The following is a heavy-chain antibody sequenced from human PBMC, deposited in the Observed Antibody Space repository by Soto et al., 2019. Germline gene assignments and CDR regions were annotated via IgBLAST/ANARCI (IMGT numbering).Heavy chain of an antibody. CDR2: IDGSGGIT. Sequence: QLLQSGGGLVQPGGSLTLSCAASGFTFGTTDMSWVRQAPGEGLEWGSTIDGSGGITYYADSVKGRFTISRDHSRNTVYLQMNSLSGDDTALYYCVKNSGWFNTWGQGALVTVSS. CDR3: VKNSGWFNT. J-gene: IGHJ5*02. D-gene: IGHD3-10*01. CDR1: GFTFGTTD. V-gene: IGHV3-23*01.